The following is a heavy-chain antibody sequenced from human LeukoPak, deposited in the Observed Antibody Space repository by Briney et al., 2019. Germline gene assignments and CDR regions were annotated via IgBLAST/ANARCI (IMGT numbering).Heavy chain of an antibody. Sequence: GGSLRLSCAASGFTVSSNYMSWVRQAPGKGLEWVSVIYSGGSTYYADSVKGRFTISRDNSKNTLYLQMNSLRAEDTAVHYCAIRGIAAAGKGEYFDHWGQGTLVTVSS. D-gene: IGHD6-13*01. V-gene: IGHV3-53*01. CDR3: AIRGIAAAGKGEYFDH. J-gene: IGHJ4*02. CDR2: IYSGGST. CDR1: GFTVSSNY.